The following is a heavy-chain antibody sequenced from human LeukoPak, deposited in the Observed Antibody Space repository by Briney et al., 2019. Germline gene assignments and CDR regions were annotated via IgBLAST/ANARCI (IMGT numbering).Heavy chain of an antibody. CDR1: GGSFSGYY. Sequence: SETLSLTCAVYGGSFSGYYWSWIRQPPGKGLEWIGEINHSGSTNYNPSLKSRVTKSVDTSKNQFSLKLSSVTAADTAVYYCARSYIMITFGGVVRFDPWGQGTLVTVSS. CDR3: ARSYIMITFGGVVRFDP. V-gene: IGHV4-34*01. J-gene: IGHJ5*02. CDR2: INHSGST. D-gene: IGHD3-16*01.